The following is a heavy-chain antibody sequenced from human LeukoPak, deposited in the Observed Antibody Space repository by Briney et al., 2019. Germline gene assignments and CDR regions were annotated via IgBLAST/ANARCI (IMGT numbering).Heavy chain of an antibody. D-gene: IGHD1-7*01. Sequence: GGSLRLSCAASGFTFSSYSMNWVRQAPGKGLEWVPSISRSSRYIYYADSVKGRFTISRDNAKNSLSLQMNSLRAEDTAVYYCARDVTETTGFDPWGQGTLVTVSS. CDR2: ISRSSRYI. V-gene: IGHV3-21*01. CDR1: GFTFSSYS. CDR3: ARDVTETTGFDP. J-gene: IGHJ5*02.